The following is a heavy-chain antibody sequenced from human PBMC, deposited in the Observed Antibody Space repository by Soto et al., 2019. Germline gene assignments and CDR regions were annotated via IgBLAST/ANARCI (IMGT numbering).Heavy chain of an antibody. J-gene: IGHJ5*02. CDR3: ARVPGP. V-gene: IGHV4-30-2*01. Sequence: NPSETLSLTCAVSGGSISSGGYSWSWIRQPPGKGLEWIGYIYHSGSTYYNPPLKSRVTISVDRSKNQFSLKLSSVTAADTAVYYCARVPGPWGQGTLVTVSS. CDR1: GGSISSGGYS. CDR2: IYHSGST.